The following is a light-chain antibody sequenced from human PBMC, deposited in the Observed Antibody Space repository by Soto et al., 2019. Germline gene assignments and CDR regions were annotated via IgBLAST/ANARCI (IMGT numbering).Light chain of an antibody. V-gene: IGLV2-14*01. Sequence: QSVLTQPASVSGSPGQSITISCTGTSSDDGGYNYVSWYQQHPGKDPKLMIYKVSNRPSGVSNRFSGSKSGNTASLTISGLQAEDEADYYCSSYTSSSTLYVFGTGTKV. CDR2: KVS. CDR1: SSDDGGYNY. J-gene: IGLJ1*01. CDR3: SSYTSSSTLYV.